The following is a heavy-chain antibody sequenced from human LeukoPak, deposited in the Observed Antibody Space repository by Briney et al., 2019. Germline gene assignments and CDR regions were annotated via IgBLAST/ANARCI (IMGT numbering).Heavy chain of an antibody. CDR1: GGSINSSLYY. CDR2: IYYNGAT. J-gene: IGHJ6*03. V-gene: IGHV4-39*01. CDR3: ARTPGSPWAGWGYYHYMDV. Sequence: KPSETLSLTCTVSGGSINSSLYYWGWIRQPPGKGLEWIGTIYYNGATYYNLSPTSRVTISADTSKNQFSLKLTSVTAADTAVYYCARTPGSPWAGWGYYHYMDVWGKGTTVTISS. D-gene: IGHD2-15*01.